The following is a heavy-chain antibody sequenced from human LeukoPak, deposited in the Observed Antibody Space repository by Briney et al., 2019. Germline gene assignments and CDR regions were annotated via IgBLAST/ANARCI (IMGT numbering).Heavy chain of an antibody. Sequence: GGSLRLSCAASGFTFNDYYMSWIRQAPGKGLEWISYISSSGGTIYYADSVKGRFTISRDNAKKSLYLQMNSLRAEDTAVYFCARESYGGNFDYWGQRTLVTVSS. J-gene: IGHJ4*02. CDR1: GFTFNDYY. CDR3: ARESYGGNFDY. V-gene: IGHV3-11*01. D-gene: IGHD3-16*01. CDR2: ISSSGGTI.